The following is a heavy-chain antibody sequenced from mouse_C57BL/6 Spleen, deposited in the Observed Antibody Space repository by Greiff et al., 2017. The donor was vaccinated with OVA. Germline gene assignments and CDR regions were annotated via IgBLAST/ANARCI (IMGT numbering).Heavy chain of an antibody. Sequence: EVQLVESGGGLVQPGGSLSLSCAASGFTFTDYYMSWVRQPPGKALEWLGFIRNKANGYTTEYSASVKGRFTISRDNSQSILYLQMNALRAEDSATYYCARSFFITTGYAMDYWGQGTSVTVSS. CDR1: GFTFTDYY. CDR3: ARSFFITTGYAMDY. J-gene: IGHJ4*01. V-gene: IGHV7-3*01. CDR2: IRNKANGYTT. D-gene: IGHD1-1*01.